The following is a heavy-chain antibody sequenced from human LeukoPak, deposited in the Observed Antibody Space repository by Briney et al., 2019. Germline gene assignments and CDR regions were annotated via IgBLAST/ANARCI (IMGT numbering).Heavy chain of an antibody. CDR3: AREARLGAAHPNFDY. J-gene: IGHJ4*02. CDR1: GGSISSGGYY. D-gene: IGHD6-6*01. Sequence: SETLSLSCTVSGGSISSGGYYWSWIRQHPGKGLEWIGYIYYSGSTYYNPSLKSRVTISVDTSKNQFSLKLSSVTAADTAVYYCAREARLGAAHPNFDYWGQGTLVTVSS. V-gene: IGHV4-31*03. CDR2: IYYSGST.